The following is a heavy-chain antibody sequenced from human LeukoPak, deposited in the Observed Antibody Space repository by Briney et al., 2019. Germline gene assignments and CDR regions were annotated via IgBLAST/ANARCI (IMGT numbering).Heavy chain of an antibody. D-gene: IGHD3-16*01. CDR3: AKDRLGGPYFFHY. V-gene: IGHV3-48*01. J-gene: IGHJ4*02. CDR2: ITSTSSTI. CDR1: GFTFSSYS. Sequence: GSLRLSCAASGFTFSSYSMNWVRQAPGKGLEWLSYITSTSSTIYYADSVKGRFTISRDNSKNTLYLQINSLRAEDTAVYFCAKDRLGGPYFFHYWGQGTLVTVSS.